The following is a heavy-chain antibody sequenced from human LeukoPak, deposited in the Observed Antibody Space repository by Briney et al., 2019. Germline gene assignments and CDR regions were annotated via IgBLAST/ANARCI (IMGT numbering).Heavy chain of an antibody. D-gene: IGHD3-10*01. CDR3: ARSLYYYGSGSYYNPPHYFDY. V-gene: IGHV3-7*01. Sequence: GGSLRLSCAASGFTFSSYWMSWVRQAPGKGLEWVANIKQDGSEKYYVDSVKGRFTISRDNAKNSLYLQMNSLRAEDTAVYYCARSLYYYGSGSYYNPPHYFDYWGQGTLVTVSS. J-gene: IGHJ4*02. CDR2: IKQDGSEK. CDR1: GFTFSSYW.